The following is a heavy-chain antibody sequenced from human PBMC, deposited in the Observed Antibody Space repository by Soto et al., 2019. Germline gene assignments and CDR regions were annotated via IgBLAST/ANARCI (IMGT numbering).Heavy chain of an antibody. CDR2: IYYSGST. V-gene: IGHV4-31*03. CDR3: ARGGPKYCSGGSCYPGDNWFDP. CDR1: GGSISSGGYY. Sequence: SETLSLTCTVSGGSISSGGYYWSWIRQHPGKGLEWIGYIYYSGSTYYNPSLKSRVTISVDTSKNQFSLKLSSVTAADTAVYYCARGGPKYCSGGSCYPGDNWFDPWGQGTLVT. J-gene: IGHJ5*02. D-gene: IGHD2-15*01.